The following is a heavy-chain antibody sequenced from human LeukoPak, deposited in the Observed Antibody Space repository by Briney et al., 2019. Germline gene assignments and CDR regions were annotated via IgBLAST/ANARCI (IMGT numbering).Heavy chain of an antibody. V-gene: IGHV4-31*03. D-gene: IGHD6-13*01. CDR2: IYYSGST. J-gene: IGHJ4*02. Sequence: SETLSLTCTVSGGSISSGGYYWSWIRQHPGQGLEWIGYIYYSGSTYYNPSLKSRVTISVDTSKNQFSLKLSSVTAADTAVYYCARGRRDSSSWYFDYWGQGTLVTVSS. CDR1: GGSISSGGYY. CDR3: ARGRRDSSSWYFDY.